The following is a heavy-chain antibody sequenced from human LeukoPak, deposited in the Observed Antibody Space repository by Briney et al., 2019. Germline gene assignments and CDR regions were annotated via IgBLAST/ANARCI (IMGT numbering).Heavy chain of an antibody. CDR2: INHSGST. Sequence: PSDTLSLTCTVYGGSFSVYYWSWIRQPPGKGLEWIGEINHSGSTNYNPSLKSRVTISVDTSKNQFSLKLSSVTAADTAVYYCARRRITSQRHDYWGQGTLVTVSS. CDR1: GGSFSVYY. CDR3: ARRRITSQRHDY. D-gene: IGHD3-10*01. V-gene: IGHV4-34*01. J-gene: IGHJ4*02.